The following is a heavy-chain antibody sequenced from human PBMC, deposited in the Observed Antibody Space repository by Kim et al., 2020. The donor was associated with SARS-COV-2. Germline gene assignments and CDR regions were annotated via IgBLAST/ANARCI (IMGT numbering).Heavy chain of an antibody. CDR3: ASNRYREDPLNDY. Sequence: GGSLRLSCAASGFTFSSYAMSWVRQAPGKGLEWVSAISGSGGSTYYADSVKGRFTNSRDNSKNTLYLQMNSLRAEDTAVYYCASNRYREDPLNDYWGQGTLVTVSS. D-gene: IGHD2-2*02. CDR2: ISGSGGST. CDR1: GFTFSSYA. J-gene: IGHJ4*02. V-gene: IGHV3-23*01.